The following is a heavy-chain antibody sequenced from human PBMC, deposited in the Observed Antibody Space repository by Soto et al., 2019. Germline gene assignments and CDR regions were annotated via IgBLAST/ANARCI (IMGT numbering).Heavy chain of an antibody. CDR3: ARDSPVGATNL. J-gene: IGHJ5*02. D-gene: IGHD1-26*01. V-gene: IGHV4-61*01. CDR1: GGSVSSGRYY. Sequence: QVQLQESGPGLVKPSETLSLTCTVSGGSVSSGRYYWSWIRQPPGKGLEWAGYISNTGSTKYNPPRKSRVTISVDTAKSQFSLKLSSVTSADTALYYCARDSPVGATNLWRQGTLVPVSS. CDR2: ISNTGST.